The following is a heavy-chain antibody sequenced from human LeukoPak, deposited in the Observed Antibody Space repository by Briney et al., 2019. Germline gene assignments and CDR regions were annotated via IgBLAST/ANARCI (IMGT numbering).Heavy chain of an antibody. D-gene: IGHD3-22*01. CDR1: GFTFSSYA. J-gene: IGHJ4*02. CDR3: AKAQKYLGAQYYYDSSGYKN. CDR2: ISGSGGST. V-gene: IGHV3-23*01. Sequence: PGGSLRLSCAASGFTFSSYAMSWVRQAPGKGLEWVSAISGSGGSTYYADSVKGRFTISRDNSKNTLYLQMNSLRAEDTAVYYCAKAQKYLGAQYYYDSSGYKNWGQGTLVTVSS.